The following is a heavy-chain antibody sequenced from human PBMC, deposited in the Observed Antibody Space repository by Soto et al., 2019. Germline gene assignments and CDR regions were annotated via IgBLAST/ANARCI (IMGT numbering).Heavy chain of an antibody. V-gene: IGHV2-5*02. D-gene: IGHD1-1*01. J-gene: IGHJ4*02. CDR3: AHRDSTGTTTYFDS. Sequence: QITLKEAGPTLVKPTETLTLTCTFSGFSFTTTRMGVGWTRQPPGKALEWLAIIYWDGESRYNPRLRRRLTPTEDSSKNQVVLTMTNMDPKDTATYYCAHRDSTGTTTYFDSWGQGIPVTVAS. CDR1: GFSFTTTRMG. CDR2: IYWDGES.